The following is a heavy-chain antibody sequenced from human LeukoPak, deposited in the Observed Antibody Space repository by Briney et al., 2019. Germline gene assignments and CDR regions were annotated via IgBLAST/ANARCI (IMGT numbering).Heavy chain of an antibody. CDR2: ISGSGGST. CDR1: GFTFSSYA. V-gene: IGHV3-23*01. CDR3: AKLRYYYDSSRYYYFDY. D-gene: IGHD3-22*01. Sequence: GGSLRLSCAASGFTFSSYAMSWVRQAPGKGLEWVSAISGSGGSTYYADSVKGRFTISRDNSKNTLYLQMNSLRAEDTAVYYCAKLRYYYDSSRYYYFDYWGQGTLVTASS. J-gene: IGHJ4*02.